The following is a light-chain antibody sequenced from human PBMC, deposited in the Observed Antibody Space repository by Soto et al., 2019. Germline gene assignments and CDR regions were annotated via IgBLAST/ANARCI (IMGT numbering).Light chain of an antibody. CDR2: DAS. V-gene: IGKV3-11*01. CDR1: QRVNNY. CDR3: QQRSDWLS. J-gene: IGKJ4*01. Sequence: IVLTQSPAILSLSPGERATLSCRASQRVNNYLAWYQQKPGQAPRLLIYDASNRATGVPARFSGSGSGTDYTLTISSLEPEDVAVYYCQQRSDWLSFGGGTKVEIK.